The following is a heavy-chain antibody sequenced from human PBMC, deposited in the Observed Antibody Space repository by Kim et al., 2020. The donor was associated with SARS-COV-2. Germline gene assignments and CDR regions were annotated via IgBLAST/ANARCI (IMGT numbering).Heavy chain of an antibody. Sequence: GGSLRLSCAASGFTFDDYAMHWVRQAQGKGLEWVSLISGDGGSTYYADSVKGRFTISRDNSKNSLYLQMNSLRTEDTALYYCAKDMGGWGDLSVVDYWGQGTLVTVSS. D-gene: IGHD6-19*01. J-gene: IGHJ4*02. CDR1: GFTFDDYA. CDR3: AKDMGGWGDLSVVDY. V-gene: IGHV3-43*02. CDR2: ISGDGGST.